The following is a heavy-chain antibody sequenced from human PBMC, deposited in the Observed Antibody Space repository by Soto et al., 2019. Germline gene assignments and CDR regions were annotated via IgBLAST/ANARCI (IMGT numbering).Heavy chain of an antibody. CDR3: AGDNWNYDPYYHGMDV. J-gene: IGHJ6*02. V-gene: IGHV4-31*03. D-gene: IGHD1-7*01. CDR2: IYYSGST. CDR1: GGSISSGGYY. Sequence: SETLSLACTVSGGSISSGGYYWSCIRQHPGKGLEWIGYIYYSGSTYYNPSLKSRVTISVDTSKNQFSLKLSSVTAADTAVYYCAGDNWNYDPYYHGMDVWGQGTTVTVSS.